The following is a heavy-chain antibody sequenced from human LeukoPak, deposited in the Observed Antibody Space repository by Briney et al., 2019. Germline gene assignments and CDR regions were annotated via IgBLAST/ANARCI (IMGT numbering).Heavy chain of an antibody. Sequence: GQGLEWMGIINPSGGSTSYAQKFQGRVTMTRDTSTSTVYMELSSLRSDDTAVYYCARSHYGDYVYDYWGQGTLVTVSS. CDR2: INPSGGST. V-gene: IGHV1-46*01. D-gene: IGHD4-17*01. CDR3: ARSHYGDYVYDY. J-gene: IGHJ4*02.